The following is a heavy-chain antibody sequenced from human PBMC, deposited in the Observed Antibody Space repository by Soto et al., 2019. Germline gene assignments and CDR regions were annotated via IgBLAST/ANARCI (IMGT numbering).Heavy chain of an antibody. V-gene: IGHV3-48*02. D-gene: IGHD3-10*01. Sequence: GGSLRLSCAASGFTFSSYSMNWVRQAPGKGLEWVSYISSSSSTIYYADSVKGRFTISRDNAKNSLYLQMNSLRDEDTAVYYCARGKSYGSGSYHFDYWGQGTLVTVSS. CDR3: ARGKSYGSGSYHFDY. J-gene: IGHJ4*02. CDR2: ISSSSSTI. CDR1: GFTFSSYS.